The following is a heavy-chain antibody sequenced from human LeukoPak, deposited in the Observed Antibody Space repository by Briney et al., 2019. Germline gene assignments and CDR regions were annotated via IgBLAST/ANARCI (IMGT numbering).Heavy chain of an antibody. CDR2: INPYSGGT. CDR1: GYPFTDYY. Sequence: GASVKVSCKASGYPFTDYYFHWVRQAPGQGLEWMGWINPYSGGTNYALNFQGRATVTRDTSISTIYMELSSLRSDDTAVYYCTRADRDNYYAVGRYWGQGILVTVSS. V-gene: IGHV1-2*02. CDR3: TRADRDNYYAVGRY. J-gene: IGHJ4*02. D-gene: IGHD4/OR15-4a*01.